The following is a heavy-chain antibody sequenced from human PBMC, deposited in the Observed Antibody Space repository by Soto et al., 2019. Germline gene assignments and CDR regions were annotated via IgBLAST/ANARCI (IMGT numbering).Heavy chain of an antibody. J-gene: IGHJ4*02. D-gene: IGHD3-22*01. Sequence: GGSLRLSCAASGFSFDDAWMNWVRQAPGKGLEWVGRIKSKNDGGRTDYAAPVKGRFTISSDDSENTVFLQMNSLKTEDTAVYYCTAALPFYYDSSGDYWGQGTLVTVSS. CDR3: TAALPFYYDSSGDY. CDR2: IKSKNDGGRT. V-gene: IGHV3-15*07. CDR1: GFSFDDAW.